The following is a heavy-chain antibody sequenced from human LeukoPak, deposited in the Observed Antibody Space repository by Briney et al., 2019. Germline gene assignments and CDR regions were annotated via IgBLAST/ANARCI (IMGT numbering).Heavy chain of an antibody. CDR1: GYTFTAYS. CDR3: ARDRTFAF. V-gene: IGHV1-2*02. Sequence: ASVKVSCKPSGYTFTAYSLHWVRQAPGQGLEWMGWINPKSGDTKYAQRFQGRVTMTGDMSISTAYMELSSLTSDDTAVYYCARDRTFAFWGQGTLVTVSS. J-gene: IGHJ4*02. CDR2: INPKSGDT.